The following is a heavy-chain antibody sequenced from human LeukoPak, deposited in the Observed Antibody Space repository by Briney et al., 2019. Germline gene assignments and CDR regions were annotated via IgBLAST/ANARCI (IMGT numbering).Heavy chain of an antibody. CDR1: GFTVSNNY. CDR2: IYSGGDT. V-gene: IGHV3-53*01. CDR3: VSHSDSLTSYCFDY. J-gene: IGHJ4*02. D-gene: IGHD3-9*01. Sequence: GGSLRLSCAASGFTVSNNYMSWCRQAPGKGLEWVSIIYSGGDTYYADSVKGRFTISRDNSKNTMSLQMNSLRADDTAVYYCVSHSDSLTSYCFDYWGQGTLVTVSS.